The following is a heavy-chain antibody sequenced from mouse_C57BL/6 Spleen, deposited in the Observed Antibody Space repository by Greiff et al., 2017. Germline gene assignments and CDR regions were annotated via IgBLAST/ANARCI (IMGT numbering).Heavy chain of an antibody. V-gene: IGHV1-39*01. CDR1: GYSFTDYN. CDR2: INPNYGTT. CDR3: ARKDYGSSPEWYFDV. D-gene: IGHD1-1*01. Sequence: EVKLLESGPELVKPGASVKISCKASGYSFTDYNMNWVKQSNGKSLEWIGVINPNYGTTSYNQKFKGKATLTVDQSSSTAYMQLNSLTSEDSAVYCCARKDYGSSPEWYFDVWGTGTTVTVSS. J-gene: IGHJ1*03.